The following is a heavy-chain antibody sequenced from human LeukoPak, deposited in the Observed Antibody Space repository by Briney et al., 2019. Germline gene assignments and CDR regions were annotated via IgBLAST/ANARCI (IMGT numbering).Heavy chain of an antibody. CDR1: GYTFSTYG. CDR2: ISAHSGNT. CDR3: ARDLSSGGWTLEFDY. V-gene: IGHV1-18*01. J-gene: IGHJ4*02. D-gene: IGHD1-1*01. Sequence: GASVKVSCKTSGYTFSTYGTTWVRQAPGQGFQWMGWISAHSGNTKYAENFQGRISLTTDTSATTAYMELRSLTSDDTAVYYCARDLSSGGWTLEFDYWGQGSLVTVAS.